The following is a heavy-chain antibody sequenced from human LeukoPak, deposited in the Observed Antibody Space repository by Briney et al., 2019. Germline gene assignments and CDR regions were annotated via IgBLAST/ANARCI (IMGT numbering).Heavy chain of an antibody. J-gene: IGHJ4*02. D-gene: IGHD7-27*01. Sequence: KPSETLSLTCAVYGGSFSGYYWSWIRQPPGKGLEWIGEINHSGSTNYNPSLKSRVTISVDTSKNQFSLKLSSVTAADTAVYYCARHRALGALGYWGQGTLVTVSS. V-gene: IGHV4-34*01. CDR3: ARHRALGALGY. CDR1: GGSFSGYY. CDR2: INHSGST.